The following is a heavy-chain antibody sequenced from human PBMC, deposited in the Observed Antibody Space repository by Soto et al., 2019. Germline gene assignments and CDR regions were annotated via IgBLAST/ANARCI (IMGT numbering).Heavy chain of an antibody. V-gene: IGHV3-30*18. CDR1: GFTFSGYG. J-gene: IGHJ4*02. CDR2: ISYDGSNK. CDR3: AKDGEMKRWLRYFDY. Sequence: GGSLRLSCAASGFTFSGYGMHRVRQAPGKGLEWVAVISYDGSNKYYADSVKGRFTISRDNSKNTLYLQMNSLRAEDTAVYYCAKDGEMKRWLRYFDYWGQGILVTVS. D-gene: IGHD6-19*01.